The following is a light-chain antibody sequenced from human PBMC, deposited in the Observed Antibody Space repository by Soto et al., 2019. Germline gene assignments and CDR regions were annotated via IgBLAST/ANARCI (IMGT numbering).Light chain of an antibody. Sequence: DVQMTQSPSTLSASLGDKVTITCRASQSLPSTWLAWFQQRPGKAPNVLIYKGSALASGVSSRFSGSGSGTEFTITISSLQPDDFATYFCQQYAARSQWTFGQGTRV. CDR1: QSLPSTW. CDR2: KGS. CDR3: QQYAARSQWT. V-gene: IGKV1-5*03. J-gene: IGKJ1*01.